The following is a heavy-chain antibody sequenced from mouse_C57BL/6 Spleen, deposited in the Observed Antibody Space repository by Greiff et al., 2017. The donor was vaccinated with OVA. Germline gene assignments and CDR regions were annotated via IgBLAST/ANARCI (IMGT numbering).Heavy chain of an antibody. Sequence: QVQLQQSGPELVKPGASVKISCKASGYTFTDYYINWVKQRPGQGLEWIGWIFPGSGSTYYNEKFKGKATLTVDKSSSTAYMLLSSLTSEDSAVYFCARAPNYYGSSPHYYAMDYWGQGTSVTVSS. CDR2: IFPGSGST. J-gene: IGHJ4*01. D-gene: IGHD1-1*01. V-gene: IGHV1-75*01. CDR1: GYTFTDYY. CDR3: ARAPNYYGSSPHYYAMDY.